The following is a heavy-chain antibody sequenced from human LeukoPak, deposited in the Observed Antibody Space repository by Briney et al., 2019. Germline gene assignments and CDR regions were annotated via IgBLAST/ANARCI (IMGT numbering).Heavy chain of an antibody. CDR1: GYTLTELS. CDR2: FDPEDGET. CDR3: AAKERVVVVTAVKPFDY. D-gene: IGHD2-21*02. J-gene: IGHJ4*02. V-gene: IGHV1-24*01. Sequence: ASVKVSCKVSGYTLTELSMHWVRQAPGKGLEWMGGFDPEDGETIYAQKFQGRVTMTEDTSTDTAYMELSSLRSEDTAVYYCAAKERVVVVTAVKPFDYWGQGTLVTVPS.